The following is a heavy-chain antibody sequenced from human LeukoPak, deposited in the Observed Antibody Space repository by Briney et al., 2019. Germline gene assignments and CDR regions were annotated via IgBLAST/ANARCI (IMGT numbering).Heavy chain of an antibody. CDR2: ISSSSSYI. V-gene: IGHV3-21*01. D-gene: IGHD6-13*01. Sequence: GGSLRLSCAASGFTFSSYSMNWVRQAPGKGLEWVSSISSSSSYIYYADSVKGRFTISRDNAKNSLYLQMNSLRAEDTAVYYCARDPRYSSSFDAFDIWGQGTMVTVSS. CDR1: GFTFSSYS. J-gene: IGHJ3*02. CDR3: ARDPRYSSSFDAFDI.